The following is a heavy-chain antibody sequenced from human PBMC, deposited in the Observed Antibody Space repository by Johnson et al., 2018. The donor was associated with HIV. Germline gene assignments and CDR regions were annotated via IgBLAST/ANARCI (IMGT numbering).Heavy chain of an antibody. CDR1: RLTLSDSY. Sequence: QMQLVESGGGLVKPGGSLRLSCVASRLTLSDSYMSWIRQAPGKGLEWVSYISGSGNAIYYADSVRGRFTISRDNAKNSLYLQMNSLRAEDTAVYYCATAPYYDFWSGPDAFDIWGQGTMVTVSS. CDR3: ATAPYYDFWSGPDAFDI. CDR2: ISGSGNAI. V-gene: IGHV3-11*04. D-gene: IGHD3-3*01. J-gene: IGHJ3*02.